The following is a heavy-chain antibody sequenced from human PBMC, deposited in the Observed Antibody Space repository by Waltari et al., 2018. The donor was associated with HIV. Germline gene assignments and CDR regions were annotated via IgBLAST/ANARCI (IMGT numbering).Heavy chain of an antibody. V-gene: IGHV3-20*04. CDR2: INWNGGST. CDR3: ARDTAGGSGSYRPHWFDY. Sequence: EVQLVESGGGVVRPGGSLRLSCAASGFTFDDYGMSWVRQAPGKGLEWVSGINWNGGSTGYADSVKGRFTISRDNAKNSLYLQMNSLRAEDTALYYCARDTAGGSGSYRPHWFDYWGQGTLVTVSS. D-gene: IGHD3-10*01. CDR1: GFTFDDYG. J-gene: IGHJ4*02.